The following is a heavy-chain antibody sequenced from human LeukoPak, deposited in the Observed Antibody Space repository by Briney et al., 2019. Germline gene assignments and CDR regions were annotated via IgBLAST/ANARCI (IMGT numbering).Heavy chain of an antibody. D-gene: IGHD4-17*01. CDR1: GGSISSGSYY. Sequence: SETLSLTCTVSGGSISSGSYYWSWIRQPAGKGLEWIGRIYTSGSTNYNPSLKSRVTISVDTSKNQFSLKLSSVTAADTAVYYCARTRDYGDYYRLDYWGQGTLVTVSS. V-gene: IGHV4-61*02. CDR3: ARTRDYGDYYRLDY. CDR2: IYTSGST. J-gene: IGHJ4*02.